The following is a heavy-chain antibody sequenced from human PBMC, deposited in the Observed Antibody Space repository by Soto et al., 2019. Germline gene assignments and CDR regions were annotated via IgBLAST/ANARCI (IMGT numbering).Heavy chain of an antibody. D-gene: IGHD3-10*01. J-gene: IGHJ6*02. CDR3: ARDARIWFGELLPYGMDV. Sequence: PGGSLRLSCAASGFTFSSYGMHWVRQAPGKGLEWVAVIWYDGSNKYYADSVKGRFTISRDNSKNTLYLQMNSLRAEDTTVYYCARDARIWFGELLPYGMDVWGQGTTVTVSS. V-gene: IGHV3-33*01. CDR2: IWYDGSNK. CDR1: GFTFSSYG.